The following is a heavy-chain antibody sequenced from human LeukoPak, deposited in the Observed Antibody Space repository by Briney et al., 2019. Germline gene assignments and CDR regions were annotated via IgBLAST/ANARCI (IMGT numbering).Heavy chain of an antibody. CDR3: ATVPSLRLGELSFRFDP. CDR1: GYTLTELS. V-gene: IGHV1-24*01. Sequence: APVKVSCKVSGYTLTELSMHWVRQAPGKGLEWMGGFDPEDGETIYAQKFQGRVTMTEDTSTDTAYMELSSLRSEDTAVYYCATVPSLRLGELSFRFDPWGQGTLVTVSS. J-gene: IGHJ5*02. D-gene: IGHD3-16*02. CDR2: FDPEDGET.